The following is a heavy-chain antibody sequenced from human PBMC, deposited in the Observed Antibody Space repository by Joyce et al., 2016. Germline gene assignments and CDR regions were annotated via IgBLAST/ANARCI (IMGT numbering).Heavy chain of an antibody. Sequence: QVQLVESGGGVVQPGRSLRLSCAASGFTFTSFGMHWVRQAPGKGLEWVAVISYDGSSQDYAESVRGRFTITRDNSKNTLYLQMNSRRADDTAVYYCAKEGGSTTTVTRNWYFDLWGRGTLVTVSS. CDR2: ISYDGSSQ. V-gene: IGHV3-30*18. CDR3: AKEGGSTTTVTRNWYFDL. D-gene: IGHD4-17*01. J-gene: IGHJ2*01. CDR1: GFTFTSFG.